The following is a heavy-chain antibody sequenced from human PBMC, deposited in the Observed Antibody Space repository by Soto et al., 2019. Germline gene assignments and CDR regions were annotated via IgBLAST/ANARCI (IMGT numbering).Heavy chain of an antibody. CDR2: TSYDGSNN. CDR3: ARWGTTGGLDV. D-gene: IGHD3-16*01. Sequence: QVQLVESGGGVVQPGTSLRLSCVGSGFTFRGYVIHWVRQAPGKGLEWVALTSYDGSNNFYGDSVKGRFTISRHNSRNTVELQMDSITFEDTALYYCARWGTTGGLDVWGQGTLVSVSS. J-gene: IGHJ4*02. V-gene: IGHV3-33*05. CDR1: GFTFRGYV.